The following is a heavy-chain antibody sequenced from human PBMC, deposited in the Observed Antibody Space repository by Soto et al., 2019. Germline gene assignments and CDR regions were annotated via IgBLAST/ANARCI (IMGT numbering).Heavy chain of an antibody. CDR2: ISAYNGNT. J-gene: IGHJ4*02. CDR1: GYTFTSYG. CDR3: ARDLRDYFDY. V-gene: IGHV1-18*01. Sequence: AGVTVSCMASGYTFTSYGISWVGQAAGQGGEWMGWISAYNGNTNYAQKLQGRVTMTTDTSTSTAYMELRSLRSDDTAVYYCARDLRDYFDYWGQGTLVTVSS.